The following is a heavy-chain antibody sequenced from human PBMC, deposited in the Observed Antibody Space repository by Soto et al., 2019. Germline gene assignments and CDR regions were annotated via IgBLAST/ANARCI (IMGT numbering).Heavy chain of an antibody. J-gene: IGHJ4*02. CDR1: GFTFSSYS. V-gene: IGHV3-21*01. Sequence: ELQLVESGGGLVKPGGSLRLSCAASGFTFSSYSMNWVRQAPGKGLEWVSSISSSSSYIYYADSVKGRFTISRDNAKNSRYLQMNSLRAEDTAVYDCARDGAVDGYFDYWSQGTLVTVSA. CDR3: ARDGAVDGYFDY. D-gene: IGHD6-19*01. CDR2: ISSSSSYI.